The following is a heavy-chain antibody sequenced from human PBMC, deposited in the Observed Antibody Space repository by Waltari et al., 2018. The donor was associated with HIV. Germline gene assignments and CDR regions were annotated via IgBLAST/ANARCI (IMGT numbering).Heavy chain of an antibody. CDR2: ISPSSGTI. Sequence: EEQLVESGGGLVQPGGSLRLYCSASGFPFESYSMTWVRQAPGKGLEWLSYISPSSGTIKYADSVQGRFTISRDNAKNSLYVQMNRLRDEDTAVYYCARDSGSPSYNFFYHGMDVWGQGTTVTVFS. D-gene: IGHD1-1*01. CDR1: GFPFESYS. CDR3: ARDSGSPSYNFFYHGMDV. J-gene: IGHJ6*02. V-gene: IGHV3-48*02.